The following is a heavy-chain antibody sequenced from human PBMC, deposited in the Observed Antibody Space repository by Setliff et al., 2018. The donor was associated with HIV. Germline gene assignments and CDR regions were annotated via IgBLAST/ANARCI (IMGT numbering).Heavy chain of an antibody. Sequence: KPSETLSLTCAVYGGSFSGYYWSWIRQPPGKGLEWIGEINHSGSTNYNMSLWSRVTISLDASRNQFSLELISVTAADTAVYYCARLAREEYCRGRTCYPNWFDPWGQGALVTV. D-gene: IGHD2-15*01. J-gene: IGHJ5*02. CDR3: ARLAREEYCRGRTCYPNWFDP. CDR2: INHSGST. CDR1: GGSFSGYY. V-gene: IGHV4-34*01.